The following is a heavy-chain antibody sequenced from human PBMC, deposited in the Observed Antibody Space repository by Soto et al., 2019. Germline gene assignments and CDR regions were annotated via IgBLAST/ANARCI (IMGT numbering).Heavy chain of an antibody. Sequence: EVQLVESGGGLVQPGRSLRLSCSASGFTFDDFAIHWVRQAPGGGLEWVSGISWNSGSIGYADSVRGRFTISRDNAKNSLYLQMNSLKTEDTAVYYCTRHGGYDFWSGHYYGMDVWGQGTTVTVSS. CDR1: GFTFDDFA. D-gene: IGHD3-3*01. V-gene: IGHV3-9*01. CDR2: ISWNSGSI. J-gene: IGHJ6*02. CDR3: TRHGGYDFWSGHYYGMDV.